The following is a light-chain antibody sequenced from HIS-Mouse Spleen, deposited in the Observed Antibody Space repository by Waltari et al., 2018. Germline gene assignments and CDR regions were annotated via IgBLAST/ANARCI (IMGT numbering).Light chain of an antibody. Sequence: DIQMTQSPSSRSASVGDRVSITCRASQGISNYLAWYHQKPGKVPKLLIYAASTLQSGVPSRFSGSGSGTDFTLTISSLQPEDVATYYCQKYNSAPWTFGQGTKVEIK. CDR2: AAS. V-gene: IGKV1-27*01. J-gene: IGKJ1*01. CDR1: QGISNY. CDR3: QKYNSAPWT.